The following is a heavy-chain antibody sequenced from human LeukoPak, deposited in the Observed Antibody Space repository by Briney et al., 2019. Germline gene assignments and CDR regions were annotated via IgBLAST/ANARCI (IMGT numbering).Heavy chain of an antibody. J-gene: IGHJ6*03. Sequence: GSLRLSCAASGFTFSSYAMHWVRQAPGKGLEWVAVISYDGSNKYYADSVKGRFTISRDNSKNTLYLQMNSLRAEDTAVYYCARQERITISGVDPGYMDVWGKGTTVTVSS. CDR1: GFTFSSYA. V-gene: IGHV3-30*04. CDR2: ISYDGSNK. D-gene: IGHD3-3*01. CDR3: ARQERITISGVDPGYMDV.